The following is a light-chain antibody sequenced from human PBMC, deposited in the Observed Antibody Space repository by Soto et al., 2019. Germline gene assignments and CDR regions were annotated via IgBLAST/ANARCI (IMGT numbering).Light chain of an antibody. CDR1: QYMTTNK. CDR2: GAS. Sequence: EIVLTQSPGTLSLSPGERGILSCRASQYMTTNKLASYQQKPGQSPRLLIYGASTRATGTPDRFSGSGSGTDFTLTISRLEPEDFAVYYCLQYDTAPRTFGQGTKVDIK. CDR3: LQYDTAPRT. J-gene: IGKJ1*01. V-gene: IGKV3-20*01.